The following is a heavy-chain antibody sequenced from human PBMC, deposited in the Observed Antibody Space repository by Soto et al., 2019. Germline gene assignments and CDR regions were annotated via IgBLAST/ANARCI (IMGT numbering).Heavy chain of an antibody. CDR2: INPSGGST. D-gene: IGHD3-3*01. J-gene: IGHJ4*02. CDR3: ARVLTYYDFSAPL. V-gene: IGHV1-46*01. CDR1: GYTLTSYY. Sequence: ASVKVSCKASGYTLTSYYMHWVRQAPGQGLEWMGIINPSGGSTSYAQKFQDRVTMTRDTSTSTVYMELSSLRSEDTAVYYCARVLTYYDFSAPLWGQGTLVTVSS.